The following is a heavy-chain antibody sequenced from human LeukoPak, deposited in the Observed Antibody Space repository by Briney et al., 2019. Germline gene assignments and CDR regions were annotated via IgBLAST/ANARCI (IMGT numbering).Heavy chain of an antibody. J-gene: IGHJ2*01. V-gene: IGHV4-34*01. CDR3: ARRYGTTHHRYFDL. D-gene: IGHD4-11*01. CDR2: INHSGST. Sequence: PSETLSLTCAVYGGSLSGYYWSWIHQPPEKGLEWIGEINHSGSTNYNPSLKSRVSISVDTSKNQFSLKLRSVTAADTAVYYCARRYGTTHHRYFDLWGRGTLVTVSS. CDR1: GGSLSGYY.